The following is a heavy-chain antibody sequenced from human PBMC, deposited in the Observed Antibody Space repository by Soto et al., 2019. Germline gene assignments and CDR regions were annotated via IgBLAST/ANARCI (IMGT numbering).Heavy chain of an antibody. D-gene: IGHD2-15*01. J-gene: IGHJ4*02. V-gene: IGHV4-39*02. CDR3: ARDGCSGGSCYSGSIFDY. CDR2: TYESGSS. Sequence: SETLSLTCTVSGGSISSRNRYWGWLRQPPGRGLEWIGSTYESGSSDYNPSLKSRVTMSVDMSKNQFSLKINSVTAADTAVYYCARDGCSGGSCYSGSIFDYWGQGTLVTVYS. CDR1: GGSISSRNRY.